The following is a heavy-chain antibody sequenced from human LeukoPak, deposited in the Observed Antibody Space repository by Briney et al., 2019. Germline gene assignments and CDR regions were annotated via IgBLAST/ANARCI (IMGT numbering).Heavy chain of an antibody. V-gene: IGHV1-2*02. CDR3: AKGGEWLVASAYYHYYMDV. Sequence: ASVKVSCKASGYTFTGYYMHWVRQAPGQGPEWMGWINTKSGGTKYAQKFQGRVTMARDTSINTAYMELSSLTFDDTAVYYCAKGGEWLVASAYYHYYMDVWGKGTTVTISS. D-gene: IGHD6-19*01. CDR1: GYTFTGYY. J-gene: IGHJ6*03. CDR2: INTKSGGT.